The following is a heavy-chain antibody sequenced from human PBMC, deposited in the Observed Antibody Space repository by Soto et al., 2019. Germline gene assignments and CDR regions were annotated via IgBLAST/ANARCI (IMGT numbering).Heavy chain of an antibody. J-gene: IGHJ5*02. Sequence: GASVKVSCKASGGTFSSYTISWVRQAPGQGLEWMGRIIPILGIANYAQKFQGRVTITADKSTSTAYMELSSLRSEDTAVYYCAREPAKYCSSTSCSDNWFDPWGQGTLVTVSS. V-gene: IGHV1-69*04. CDR3: AREPAKYCSSTSCSDNWFDP. D-gene: IGHD2-2*01. CDR2: IIPILGIA. CDR1: GGTFSSYT.